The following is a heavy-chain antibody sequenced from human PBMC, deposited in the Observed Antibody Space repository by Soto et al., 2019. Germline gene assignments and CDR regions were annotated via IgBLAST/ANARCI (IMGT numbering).Heavy chain of an antibody. CDR3: ARGSSSSRASSYMDV. V-gene: IGHV4-59*01. J-gene: IGHJ6*03. Sequence: PSETLSLTCTVSGGSISSYYWSWIRQPPGKGLEWIGYIYYSGSTNYNPSLKSRVTISVDTSKNQFSLKLSSVTAADTAVYYCARGSSSSRASSYMDVWGKGTTVTVSS. D-gene: IGHD6-6*01. CDR2: IYYSGST. CDR1: GGSISSYY.